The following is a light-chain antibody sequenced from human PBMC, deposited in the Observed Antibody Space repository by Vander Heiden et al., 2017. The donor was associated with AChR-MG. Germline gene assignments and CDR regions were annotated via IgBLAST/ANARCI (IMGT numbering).Light chain of an antibody. CDR1: QGIGND. J-gene: IGKJ4*01. V-gene: IGKV1-17*01. CDR3: LQHNSYFT. Sequence: DIQMTQSPSSLSASVGDRVTITCRASQGIGNDLGWYQQKPGKAPKRLIYAASRLQSGVPSRFSGSGSGTEFTLTISCLQPEDLATYYCLQHNSYFTFGGGTKVEIK. CDR2: AAS.